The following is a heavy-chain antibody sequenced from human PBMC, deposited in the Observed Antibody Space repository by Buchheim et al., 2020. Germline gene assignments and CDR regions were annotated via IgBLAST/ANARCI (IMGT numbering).Heavy chain of an antibody. CDR1: GGSFSGYY. J-gene: IGHJ3*02. Sequence: QVQLQQWGAGLLKPSETLSLTCAVYGGSFSGYYWSWIRQPPGKGLEWIGYIHYTGSAHYNPSLTSRIIISVDTSKNQFSLHLIAVTAADTAVYYCAREVITTADSDAFDIWGQGT. CDR2: IHYTGSA. V-gene: IGHV4-34*01. CDR3: AREVITTADSDAFDI. D-gene: IGHD1-1*01.